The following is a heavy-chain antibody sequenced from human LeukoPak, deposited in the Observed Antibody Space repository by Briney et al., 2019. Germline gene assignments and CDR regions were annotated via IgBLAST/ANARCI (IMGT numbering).Heavy chain of an antibody. V-gene: IGHV4-39*07. Sequence: SETLSLTCTVSGGSISSSSYYWGWIRQPPGKGLEWIGSIFYSGSTYYNPSLKSRVTISVDTSKNQLSMKLSSVTAADAAVYYCARVGCSSTSCYSDVWGQGTTVTVSS. D-gene: IGHD2-2*01. CDR1: GGSISSSSYY. CDR3: ARVGCSSTSCYSDV. CDR2: IFYSGST. J-gene: IGHJ6*02.